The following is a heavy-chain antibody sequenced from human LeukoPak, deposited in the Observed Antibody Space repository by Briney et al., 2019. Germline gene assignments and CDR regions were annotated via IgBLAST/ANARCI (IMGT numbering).Heavy chain of an antibody. V-gene: IGHV3-23*01. CDR2: ISGSGGST. J-gene: IGHJ4*02. D-gene: IGHD6-13*01. CDR3: ATLSDAIAAAGTRNY. Sequence: TGGSLRLPCAAYGFTFSSYWMSWVRQAPGKGLEWVSVISGSGGSTNYADSVNGRFTISRDNSKNMLHLQMSSLRAEDTAVYYCATLSDAIAAAGTRNYWGQGTLVTVSS. CDR1: GFTFSSYW.